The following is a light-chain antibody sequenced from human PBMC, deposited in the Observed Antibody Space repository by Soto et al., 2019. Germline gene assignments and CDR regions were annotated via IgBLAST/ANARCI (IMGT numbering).Light chain of an antibody. J-gene: IGKJ3*01. CDR1: QSINSRY. Sequence: EIVLTQSPGTLSLSPGERATLSCRASQSINSRYLAWYQQKPGQAPRLLIYGASSRATGIPDRFSVSGSGTDFTLTSSRLEPEDFAVYYCQQFGSSPGFTFGPGTIVDIK. CDR3: QQFGSSPGFT. V-gene: IGKV3-20*01. CDR2: GAS.